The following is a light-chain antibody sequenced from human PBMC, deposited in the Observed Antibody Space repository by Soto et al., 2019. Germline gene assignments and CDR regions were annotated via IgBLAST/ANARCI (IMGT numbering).Light chain of an antibody. J-gene: IGKJ1*01. CDR2: GAS. V-gene: IGKV3-20*01. CDR1: KTVTSNY. CDR3: HQYGSSPGS. Sequence: EIGLTQSPGTLSSSPGGRATLSCRASKTVTSNYLAWYQQKRGQAPRLLIWGASIRAADLPDRFSGGGSGTDFTLTISRLEAEDFAIYYCHQYGSSPGSFGQGTKVEIK.